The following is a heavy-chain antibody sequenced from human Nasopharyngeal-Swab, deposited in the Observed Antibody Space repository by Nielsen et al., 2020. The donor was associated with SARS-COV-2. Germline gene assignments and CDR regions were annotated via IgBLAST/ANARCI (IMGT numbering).Heavy chain of an antibody. D-gene: IGHD1-26*01. CDR1: GFTFSGSA. CDR2: IRSKANSYAT. CDR3: TRGGIVGPPELGMDV. Sequence: GGSLRLSCAASGFTFSGSAMHWVRQASGTGLEWVGRIRSKANSYATAYAASVKGRFTISRDDSKNTAYLQMNSLKTEDTAVYYCTRGGIVGPPELGMDVWGQGTTVTVSS. J-gene: IGHJ6*02. V-gene: IGHV3-73*01.